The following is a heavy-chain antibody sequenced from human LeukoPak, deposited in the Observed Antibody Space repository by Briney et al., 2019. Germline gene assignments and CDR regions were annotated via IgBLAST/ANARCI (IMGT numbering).Heavy chain of an antibody. CDR1: GFPFSDFS. D-gene: IGHD2-8*01. CDR3: AKQSYARSLGE. J-gene: IGHJ4*02. V-gene: IGHV3-23*01. CDR2: TNSGGTST. Sequence: GGSLRLSWATAGFPFSDFSMSWVRQAPGKGLEWISTTNSGGTSTYYAESVKGRFTISRDNSKNTLYLQMSSLRVEDTAVYYCAKQSYARSLGEGGPGTLVSVSS.